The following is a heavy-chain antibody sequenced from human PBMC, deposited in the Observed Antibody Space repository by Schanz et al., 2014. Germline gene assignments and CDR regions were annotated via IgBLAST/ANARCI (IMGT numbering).Heavy chain of an antibody. CDR2: IIPIFCAT. D-gene: IGHD6-6*01. V-gene: IGHV1-69*01. CDR3: PRDSSLRQLVPRGVGQ. J-gene: IGHJ4*02. CDR1: GVTPSSYA. Sequence: KKPGSSVKVSCTASGVTPSSYATNWVLQAPGQGLECMGGIIPIFCATKYAQKFQCRVTITADESTCTAYMELSSLRPEDTDMYYYPRDSSLRQLVPRGVGQWGQGPLVIVSA.